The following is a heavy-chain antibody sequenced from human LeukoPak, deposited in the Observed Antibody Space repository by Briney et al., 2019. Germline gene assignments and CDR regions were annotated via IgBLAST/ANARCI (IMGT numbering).Heavy chain of an antibody. V-gene: IGHV3-7*01. J-gene: IGHJ6*03. CDR2: IKQDGSEK. Sequence: GGSLRLSCAASGFTFSSYWMSWVRQAPGKGLEWVANIKQDGSEKYYVDSVKGRFTISRDNAKNSLYLQMNSLRAEDTAVYYCAKELGGGGSSWYYVRFGYYYYMDVWGKGTTVTVSS. D-gene: IGHD6-13*01. CDR3: AKELGGGGSSWYYVRFGYYYYMDV. CDR1: GFTFSSYW.